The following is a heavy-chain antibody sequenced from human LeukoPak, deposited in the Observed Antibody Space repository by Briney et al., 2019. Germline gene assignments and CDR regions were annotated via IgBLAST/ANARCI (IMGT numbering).Heavy chain of an antibody. Sequence: SETPSLTCAVYGGSFSGYYWSWIRQPPGKGLEWIGEVNHSGSTNYNPSLKSRVTISVDTSKNQFSLKLSSVTAADTAVYYCARGPPPGYYDSSGYHNWGQGTLVTVSS. CDR3: ARGPPPGYYDSSGYHN. CDR2: VNHSGST. J-gene: IGHJ4*02. CDR1: GGSFSGYY. D-gene: IGHD3-22*01. V-gene: IGHV4-34*01.